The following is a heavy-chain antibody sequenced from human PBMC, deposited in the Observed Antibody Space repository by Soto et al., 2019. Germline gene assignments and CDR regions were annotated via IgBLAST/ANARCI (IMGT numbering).Heavy chain of an antibody. CDR3: ARRGDSSGYYYEVRYGMDV. D-gene: IGHD3-22*01. CDR1: GYSFTSYW. Sequence: LGESLKISCKGSGYSFTSYWIGWVRQMPGKGLEWMGVIYPGDSDTRYSPSFQGQVTISADKSISTAYLQWSSLKASDTAMYYCARRGDSSGYYYEVRYGMDVWGQGTTVTVSS. J-gene: IGHJ6*02. CDR2: IYPGDSDT. V-gene: IGHV5-51*01.